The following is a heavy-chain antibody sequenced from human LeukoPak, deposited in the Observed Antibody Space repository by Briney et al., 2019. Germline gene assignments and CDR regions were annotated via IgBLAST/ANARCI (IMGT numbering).Heavy chain of an antibody. CDR3: ARGGSSGPGAFDI. V-gene: IGHV4-39*07. D-gene: IGHD3-22*01. CDR1: GGSISSSSYY. Sequence: SETLSLTCTVSGGSISSSSYYWGWFRHPPGKGREGMGSIYYSGSTYYNPSLKSRVTISVDTSKNQFSLKLSSVTAADTAVYYCARGGSSGPGAFDIWGQGTMVTVSS. CDR2: IYYSGST. J-gene: IGHJ3*02.